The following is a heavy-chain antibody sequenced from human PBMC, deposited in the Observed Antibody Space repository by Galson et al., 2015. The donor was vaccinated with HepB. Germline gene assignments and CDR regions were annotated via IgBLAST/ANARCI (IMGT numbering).Heavy chain of an antibody. V-gene: IGHV3-30*03. CDR3: ARGLYGGNSDCFDH. CDR2: ISYDGENK. CDR1: GFTFSNYG. J-gene: IGHJ4*02. D-gene: IGHD4-23*01. Sequence: LRLSCAASGFTFSNYGMHWVRQAPGKGLEWVAFISYDGENKYYADSVKGRFTISRDNFKNTLYLQMHSLRAEDTALNYCARGLYGGNSDCFDHWGPGTLVIVSS.